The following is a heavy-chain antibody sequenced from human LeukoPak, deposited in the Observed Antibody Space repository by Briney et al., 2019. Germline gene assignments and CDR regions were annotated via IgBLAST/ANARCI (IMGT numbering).Heavy chain of an antibody. CDR3: AKVLPPLRLYGMDV. CDR2: ISYDGSNK. D-gene: IGHD4-17*01. V-gene: IGHV3-30*18. J-gene: IGHJ6*02. CDR1: GFTFSSCG. Sequence: GGSLRLSCAASGFTFSSCGMHWVRQAPGKGLEWVAVISYDGSNKYYADSVKGRFTISRDNSKNTLYLQMNSLRAEDTAVYYCAKVLPPLRLYGMDVWGQGTTVTVSS.